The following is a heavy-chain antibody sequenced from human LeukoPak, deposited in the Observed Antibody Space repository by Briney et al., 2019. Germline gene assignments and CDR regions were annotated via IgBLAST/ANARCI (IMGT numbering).Heavy chain of an antibody. Sequence: ASVKVSCTASGGTFSSYAISWVRQAPGQGLEWMGGIIPIFGTANYAQKFQGRVTITADESTSTGYMELSSLRFEDTAVYYCASKRGYSYGLDYWGQGTLVTVSS. V-gene: IGHV1-69*13. CDR3: ASKRGYSYGLDY. J-gene: IGHJ4*02. CDR1: GGTFSSYA. CDR2: IIPIFGTA. D-gene: IGHD5-18*01.